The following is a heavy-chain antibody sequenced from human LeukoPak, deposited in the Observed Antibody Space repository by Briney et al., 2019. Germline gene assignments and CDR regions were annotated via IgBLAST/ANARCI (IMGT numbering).Heavy chain of an antibody. Sequence: GGSLRLSCAASGFTFSSYWMSWVRQAPGKGLEWVAHIKQDGSEKYYVDSVKGRLTISRDNAKNSLYLQMNSLRAEDTAVYYCAELGITMIGGVWGKGTTVTISS. V-gene: IGHV3-7*01. CDR3: AELGITMIGGV. CDR1: GFTFSSYW. D-gene: IGHD3-10*02. J-gene: IGHJ6*04. CDR2: IKQDGSEK.